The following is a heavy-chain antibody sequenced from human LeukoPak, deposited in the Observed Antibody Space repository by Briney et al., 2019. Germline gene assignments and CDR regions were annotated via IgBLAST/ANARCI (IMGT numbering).Heavy chain of an antibody. CDR2: ISGSGGST. CDR1: GFTFSSYA. D-gene: IGHD2-15*01. Sequence: GGSLRLSCAASGFTFSSYAMSWVRQAPGKGLEWVSAISGSGGSTYYADSVKGRFTISRDNSKNTLYPQMNSLRAEDTAVYYRAREVVSIPSYFESWGQGTRVTVSS. CDR3: AREVVSIPSYFES. V-gene: IGHV3-23*01. J-gene: IGHJ4*02.